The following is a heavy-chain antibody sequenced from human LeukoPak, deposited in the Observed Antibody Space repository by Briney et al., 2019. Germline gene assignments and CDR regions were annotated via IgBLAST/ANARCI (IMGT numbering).Heavy chain of an antibody. CDR3: AKEVEPLWSGYTWFDP. J-gene: IGHJ5*02. CDR1: DFMFSSYA. V-gene: IGHV3-23*01. D-gene: IGHD3-3*01. CDR2: IGGSGIST. Sequence: GGSLRLSCVLSDFMFSSYAMSWVRQAPGRGLEWVSGIGGSGISTFYADSVKGRFSISRDNSKNTVFLQMDSLRVEDTAVYHCAKEVEPLWSGYTWFDPWGQGTLVTVSS.